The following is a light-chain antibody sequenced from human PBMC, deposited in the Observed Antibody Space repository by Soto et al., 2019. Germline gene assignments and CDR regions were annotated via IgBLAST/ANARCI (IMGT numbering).Light chain of an antibody. Sequence: QSVLTQPASVSGSPGQSITISCTGTSSDVGGYNYVSWYQQHPGKAPKLMIYDVSNRPSGVSNRFSGSKSGNTASLTISGLQAEDDDDYYCSSYTSSSTYVFGTGTKLTVL. J-gene: IGLJ1*01. CDR2: DVS. V-gene: IGLV2-14*01. CDR3: SSYTSSSTYV. CDR1: SSDVGGYNY.